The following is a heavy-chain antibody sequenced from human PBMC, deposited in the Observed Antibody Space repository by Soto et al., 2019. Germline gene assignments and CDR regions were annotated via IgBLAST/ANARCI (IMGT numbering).Heavy chain of an antibody. Sequence: LRRSCASSGFTFSSYSMNSVRQAPGKGLEWVSYISSSSTIYYADSVKGRFTISRDNAKNSLYLQMNSLRDEDTAVYYCARDVNLEAARPSLRYYYYGMDVWGQGTTVTVSS. CDR1: GFTFSSYS. CDR3: ARDVNLEAARPSLRYYYYGMDV. J-gene: IGHJ6*02. CDR2: ISSSSTI. V-gene: IGHV3-48*02. D-gene: IGHD6-6*01.